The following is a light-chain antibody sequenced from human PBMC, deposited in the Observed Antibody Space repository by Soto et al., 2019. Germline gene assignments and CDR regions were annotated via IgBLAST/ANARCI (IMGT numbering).Light chain of an antibody. Sequence: EVVLTQSPGTLSLSPGERVTLSCRASQSVASSYLAWYRQKPGRAPRLLFYSASSRATGIPDRFSGSGSGTDFTLTISRLEPEYFAVYYCHHFGRLPETCGRGTNVE. CDR3: HHFGRLPET. CDR1: QSVASSY. CDR2: SAS. J-gene: IGKJ1*01. V-gene: IGKV3-20*01.